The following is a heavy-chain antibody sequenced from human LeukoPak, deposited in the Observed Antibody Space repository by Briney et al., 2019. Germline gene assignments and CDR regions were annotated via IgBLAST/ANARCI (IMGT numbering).Heavy chain of an antibody. D-gene: IGHD1-14*01. V-gene: IGHV3-33*01. CDR3: ARDGFTTSHAFDI. Sequence: PGRSLRLSCAAYGFTVSTYGMHWIRQAPGRGLDWVAFFWYDGTDAFYGDSVKGRFTITRDNSQNTLYLQMNSLRVEDTAVYYCARDGFTTSHAFDIWGQGTTVTVSP. J-gene: IGHJ3*02. CDR2: FWYDGTDA. CDR1: GFTVSTYG.